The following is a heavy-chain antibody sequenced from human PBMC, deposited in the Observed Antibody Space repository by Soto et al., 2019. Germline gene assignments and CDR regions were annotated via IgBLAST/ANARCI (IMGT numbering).Heavy chain of an antibody. CDR2: IGTAGDT. CDR1: GFTFSSHD. J-gene: IGHJ3*02. D-gene: IGHD3-10*01. Sequence: EVQLVESGGGLVQPGGSLRLSCAVSGFTFSSHDMHWVRQATGRGLEWVSAIGTAGDTYYPGSVKGRFTISRETAKNSVYLQMNSLRAGDTAVYYCAGSNRGAEGAFDIWAQGTMVTFSS. CDR3: AGSNRGAEGAFDI. V-gene: IGHV3-13*01.